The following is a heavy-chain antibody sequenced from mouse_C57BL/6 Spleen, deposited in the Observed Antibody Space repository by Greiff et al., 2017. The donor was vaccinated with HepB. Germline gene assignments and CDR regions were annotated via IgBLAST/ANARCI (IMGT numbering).Heavy chain of an antibody. Sequence: VQLQQSGAELVRPGASVKLSCTASGFNIKDDYMHWVKQRPEQGLEWIGWIDPENGDTEYASKFQGKATITADTASNTAYLQLSSLTSEDTAVYYCTEAAQAPAWFAYWAQGTLVTVSA. CDR2: IDPENGDT. CDR3: TEAAQAPAWFAY. V-gene: IGHV14-4*01. CDR1: GFNIKDDY. D-gene: IGHD3-2*02. J-gene: IGHJ3*01.